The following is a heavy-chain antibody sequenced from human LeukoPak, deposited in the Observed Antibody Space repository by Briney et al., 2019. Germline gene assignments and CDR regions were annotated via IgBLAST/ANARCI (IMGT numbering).Heavy chain of an antibody. D-gene: IGHD6-19*01. CDR2: IKQDGSEK. Sequence: PGGSMRLARAASGFTFSSYWMSWDRQVPGKVLEWVANIKQDGSEKYYVGSGKGRFTISRDNAKNSLYLQMNSLRAEDTAVYYCAREFPFSSGTGAFDYWGQGTLVTVSS. CDR1: GFTFSSYW. J-gene: IGHJ4*02. CDR3: AREFPFSSGTGAFDY. V-gene: IGHV3-7*01.